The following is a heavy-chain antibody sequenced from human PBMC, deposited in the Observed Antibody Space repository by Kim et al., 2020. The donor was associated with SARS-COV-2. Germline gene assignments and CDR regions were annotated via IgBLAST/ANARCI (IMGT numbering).Heavy chain of an antibody. CDR3: AISGACSSTSCYYYGMDV. Sequence: KSRVTISVDTSKNQFSLKLSSVTAADTAVYYCAISGACSSTSCYYYGMDVWGQGTTVTVSS. J-gene: IGHJ6*02. V-gene: IGHV4-59*01. D-gene: IGHD2-2*01.